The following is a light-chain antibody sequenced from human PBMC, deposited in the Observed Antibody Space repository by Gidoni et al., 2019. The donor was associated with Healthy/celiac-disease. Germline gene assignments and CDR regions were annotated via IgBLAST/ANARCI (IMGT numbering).Light chain of an antibody. CDR3: AAWDDSLSGRVV. V-gene: IGLV1-47*02. J-gene: IGLJ2*01. CDR2: SNN. Sequence: QSVLTQPPSASGTPGPRVPISCSGSSSNIGSNYVYWYQQLPGTAPKLLIYSNNQRPSGVPDRFSGSKSGTSASLAISGLRSEDEADYYCAAWDDSLSGRVVFGGGTKLTVL. CDR1: SSNIGSNY.